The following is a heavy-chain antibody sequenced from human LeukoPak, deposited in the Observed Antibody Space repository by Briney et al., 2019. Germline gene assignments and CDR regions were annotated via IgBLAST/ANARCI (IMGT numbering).Heavy chain of an antibody. CDR3: ARDLLSGYYDSSGYSDY. CDR2: ISAYNGNT. D-gene: IGHD3-22*01. Sequence: ASVKVSCKASGYTFTSYGISWVRQAPGQGLEWMGWISAYNGNTNYAQKLQGRVTMTTDTSTSTAYMELRSLRSDDTAVYYCARDLLSGYYDSSGYSDYWGQGTLVTASS. CDR1: GYTFTSYG. J-gene: IGHJ4*02. V-gene: IGHV1-18*01.